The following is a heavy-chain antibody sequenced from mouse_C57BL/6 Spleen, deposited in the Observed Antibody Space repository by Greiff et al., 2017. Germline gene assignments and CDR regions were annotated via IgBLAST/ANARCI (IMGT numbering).Heavy chain of an antibody. CDR3: ARSTVVAQGYFDV. D-gene: IGHD1-1*01. J-gene: IGHJ1*03. Sequence: VQLQQPGAELVRPGSSVKLSCKASGYTFTSYWMDWVKQRPGQGLEWIGNIYPSDSETHYNQKFKDKATLTVDKSSSTAYMQLSSLTSEDSAVYCCARSTVVAQGYFDVWGTGTTVTVSS. V-gene: IGHV1-61*01. CDR1: GYTFTSYW. CDR2: IYPSDSET.